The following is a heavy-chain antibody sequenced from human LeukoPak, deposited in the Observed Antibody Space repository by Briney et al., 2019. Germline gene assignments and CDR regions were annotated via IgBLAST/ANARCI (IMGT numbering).Heavy chain of an antibody. J-gene: IGHJ4*02. V-gene: IGHV4-30-4*01. CDR2: IYYSGST. CDR1: GGSISSGDYY. D-gene: IGHD3-22*01. Sequence: SETLSLTCTVSGGSISSGDYYWSWIRQPPGKGLEWIGYIYYSGSTYYNPSLKSRVTISVDTSKNQFSLKLSSVTAADTAVYYCARYYDSSGYRSYYFDYWGQGTLVTVSS. CDR3: ARYYDSSGYRSYYFDY.